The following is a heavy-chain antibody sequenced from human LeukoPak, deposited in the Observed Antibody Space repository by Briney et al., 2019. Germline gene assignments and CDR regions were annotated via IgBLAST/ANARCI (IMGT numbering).Heavy chain of an antibody. V-gene: IGHV3-7*04. CDR1: EFTFSNYW. J-gene: IGHJ3*02. CDR2: TKQDGSEK. D-gene: IGHD2-15*01. CDR3: ARGYCSGGSCYAFDI. Sequence: GGSLRLSCAASEFTFSNYWMSWVRQAPGKGLEWVANTKQDGSEKYYLDSVKGRFTISRDNAKQPLYLQMNSLRAEDTAVYYCARGYCSGGSCYAFDIWGQGTMVTVSS.